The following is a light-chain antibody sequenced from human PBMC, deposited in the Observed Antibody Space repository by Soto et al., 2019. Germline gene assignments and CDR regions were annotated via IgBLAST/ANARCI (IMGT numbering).Light chain of an antibody. CDR3: ASWVDSLNGPV. CDR1: SSNIGTNT. CDR2: SNN. Sequence: QSVLTQPPSASGTPGQRVTISCSGSSSNIGTNTVNWYQHLPGTAPKLLIYSNNQRPSGVPDRFSGSKSATSASLAISGLQSEDEADYYCASWVDSLNGPVFGGGTKLTVL. V-gene: IGLV1-44*01. J-gene: IGLJ2*01.